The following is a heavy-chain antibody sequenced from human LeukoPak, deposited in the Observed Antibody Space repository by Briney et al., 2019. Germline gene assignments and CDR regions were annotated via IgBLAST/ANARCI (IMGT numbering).Heavy chain of an antibody. D-gene: IGHD6-19*01. J-gene: IGHJ4*02. CDR2: ISSNGGST. V-gene: IGHV3-64*01. CDR1: GFTFSSYA. Sequence: GGALRLSCAASGFTFSSYAMHWVRQAPGKGVEYVSAISSNGGSTYYANSVKGRFTISRDNSKNTLYLQMGSLRAEDMAVYYCARGDYSSGWYGGLCFDYWGQGTLVTVSS. CDR3: ARGDYSSGWYGGLCFDY.